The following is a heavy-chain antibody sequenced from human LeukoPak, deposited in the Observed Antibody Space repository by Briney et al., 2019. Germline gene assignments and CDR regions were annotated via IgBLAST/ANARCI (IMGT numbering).Heavy chain of an antibody. CDR3: ARVRSSSRTIYYNYYMDV. CDR2: IYTSGST. CDR1: GGSIRSYY. V-gene: IGHV4-4*07. Sequence: PSETLSLTCTVSGGSIRSYYWSWIRQPAGKGLEWIGRIYTSGSTNYNPSLKSRVTMPVDTSKNQFSLKLSSVTAADTAVYYCARVRSSSRTIYYNYYMDVWGKGTTVTVSS. D-gene: IGHD6-13*01. J-gene: IGHJ6*03.